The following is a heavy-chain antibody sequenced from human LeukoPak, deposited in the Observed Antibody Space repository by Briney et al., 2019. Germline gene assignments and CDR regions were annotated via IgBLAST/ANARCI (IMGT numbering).Heavy chain of an antibody. D-gene: IGHD2-15*01. CDR3: ARSDTYCSGGSCPPNTFDALDI. J-gene: IGHJ3*02. CDR1: GGSTTSYY. V-gene: IGHV4-59*01. CDR2: IYYSGST. Sequence: SETLSLTCTVSGGSTTSYYWSWIRQPPGKGLDWIGYIYYSGSTNYNPSLRGRVTISVDTSKNQFSLKLSSVTAADTAVYYCARSDTYCSGGSCPPNTFDALDIWGQGTMVTVSS.